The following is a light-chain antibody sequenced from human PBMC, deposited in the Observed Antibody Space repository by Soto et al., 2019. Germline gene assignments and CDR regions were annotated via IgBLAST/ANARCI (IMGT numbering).Light chain of an antibody. CDR2: EVS. CDR3: SAYTSSSTWG. CDR1: SRDVGGYNY. Sequence: QSALTQPASVSGSPGQSITISCTGTSRDVGGYNYVSWYQQHPGKAPKLMIYEVSNRPSGVSNRFSGSKSGNTASLTISGLQAEDEADYYCSAYTSSSTWGFGGGIKLTVL. J-gene: IGLJ3*02. V-gene: IGLV2-14*01.